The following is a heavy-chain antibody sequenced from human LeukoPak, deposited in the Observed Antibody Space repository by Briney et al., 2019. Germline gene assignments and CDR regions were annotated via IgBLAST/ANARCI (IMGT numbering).Heavy chain of an antibody. CDR3: ARGIGTTNFDS. V-gene: IGHV4-61*02. Sequence: PSQTLFLTCTVSGDSISSGSYYWSWIRQPAGKGLEWIGRIYASGSTNYNPSLKGRVTISLDTSENQFSLKVNSVTAADTAVYYCARGIGTTNFDSWGQGTLVTVSS. CDR2: IYASGST. D-gene: IGHD1-1*01. J-gene: IGHJ4*02. CDR1: GDSISSGSYY.